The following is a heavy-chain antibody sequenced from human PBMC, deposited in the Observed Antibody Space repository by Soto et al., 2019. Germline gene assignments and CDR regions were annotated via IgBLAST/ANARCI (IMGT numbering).Heavy chain of an antibody. D-gene: IGHD3-16*01. CDR2: INHSGST. Sequence: SETLSLTCSVYGGSFSGYYWSWIRQPPGKGPEWIGEINHSGSTNYNPSLKSRGTMSVDTSTNQFSLKLMSVAAEDTAEYYCTSGLPAALFWGRREGYNDLEFWGQGTLVTFSS. J-gene: IGHJ4*02. CDR1: GGSFSGYY. CDR3: TSGLPAALFWGRREGYNDLEF. V-gene: IGHV4-34*01.